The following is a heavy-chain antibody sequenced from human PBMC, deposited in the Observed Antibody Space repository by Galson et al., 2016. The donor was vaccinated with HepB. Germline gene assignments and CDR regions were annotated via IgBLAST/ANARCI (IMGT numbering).Heavy chain of an antibody. CDR3: ARQGAGWGGMEIDH. CDR2: IDPTDSYT. V-gene: IGHV5-10-1*01. Sequence: AEVKKPGESLRISCKASGYSFTSYWINWVRQMPGKGLEWMGRIDPTDSYTNYSPSFQGHVIISADKSISTAYMQWSSLKASDTAMYYCARQGAGWGGMEIDHWGQGTLVTVSS. CDR1: GYSFTSYW. J-gene: IGHJ4*02. D-gene: IGHD3-16*01.